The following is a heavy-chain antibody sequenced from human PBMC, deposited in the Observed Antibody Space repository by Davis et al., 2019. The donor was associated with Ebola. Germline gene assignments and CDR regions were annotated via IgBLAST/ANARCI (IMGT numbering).Heavy chain of an antibody. V-gene: IGHV1-46*01. Sequence: ASVKVSCKASGYTFTSYYMHWVRQAPGQGLEWMGIINPSGGSTSYAQKFQGRVTMTSDTSTSTVYMDLSSLRSEDTAVYYCATALREMATIGYWGQGTLVTVSS. CDR1: GYTFTSYY. CDR2: INPSGGST. D-gene: IGHD5-24*01. J-gene: IGHJ4*02. CDR3: ATALREMATIGY.